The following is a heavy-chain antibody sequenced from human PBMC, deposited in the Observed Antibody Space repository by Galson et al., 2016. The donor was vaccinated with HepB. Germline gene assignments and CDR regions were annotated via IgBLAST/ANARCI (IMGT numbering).Heavy chain of an antibody. J-gene: IGHJ3*02. CDR1: GDSIDYYA. Sequence: SETLSLTCSVSGDSIDYYAWSWIRQSPGKGLEWIGNVSFSGTPNYNPSLKSRVSIALDASKNQGSLTLNSVTTADTALYYCARGGFYYDASDYPIDAFDIWGQGTLVTFSS. D-gene: IGHD3-22*01. V-gene: IGHV4-59*01. CDR3: ARGGFYYDASDYPIDAFDI. CDR2: VSFSGTP.